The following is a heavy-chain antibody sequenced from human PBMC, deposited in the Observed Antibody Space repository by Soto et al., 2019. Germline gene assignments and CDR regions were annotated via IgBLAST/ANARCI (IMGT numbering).Heavy chain of an antibody. CDR1: GYTFTGYY. Sequence: GASVKVSCKASGYTFTGYYMHWVRQAPGQGLEWMGWINPNSGGTNYAQKFQGWVTMTRDTSISTAYMELSRLRSDDTAVYYCARGHYDFWSGYSYYFDYWGQGTLVTVSS. CDR3: ARGHYDFWSGYSYYFDY. V-gene: IGHV1-2*04. CDR2: INPNSGGT. J-gene: IGHJ4*02. D-gene: IGHD3-3*01.